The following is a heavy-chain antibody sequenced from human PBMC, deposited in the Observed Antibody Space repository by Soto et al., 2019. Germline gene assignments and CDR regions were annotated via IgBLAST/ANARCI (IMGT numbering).Heavy chain of an antibody. CDR2: TYYRSKWYN. Sequence: QVQLQQSGPGLVKPSQTLSLTCAISGDSVSSNSAAWNWIRQSPSRGLEWLGRTYYRSKWYNDYAVSVRSRITINPDTSKSQCSLQLNSVTPEDTAVYYCARDRPRYCSGGSCYSWYFDLWGRGTLVTVSS. D-gene: IGHD2-15*01. CDR3: ARDRPRYCSGGSCYSWYFDL. J-gene: IGHJ2*01. CDR1: GDSVSSNSAA. V-gene: IGHV6-1*01.